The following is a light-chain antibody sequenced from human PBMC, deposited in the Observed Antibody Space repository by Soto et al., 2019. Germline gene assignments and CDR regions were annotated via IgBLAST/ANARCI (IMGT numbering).Light chain of an antibody. CDR2: EVS. CDR3: AAWDDSLNGQGV. J-gene: IGLJ3*02. V-gene: IGLV2-14*01. Sequence: QSALTQPASVSGSPGQSITVSCTGTSSDIGAYDYVSWYQQHPGKAPKVIISEVSKRPSGVSHRFSGSKSGTSASLAISGLQSEDEADYYCAAWDDSLNGQGVFGGGTKLTVL. CDR1: SSDIGAYDY.